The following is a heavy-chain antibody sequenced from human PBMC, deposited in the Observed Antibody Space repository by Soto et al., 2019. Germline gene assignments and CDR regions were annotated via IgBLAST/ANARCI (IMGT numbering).Heavy chain of an antibody. V-gene: IGHV3-48*01. CDR1: GFTFSSYS. D-gene: IGHD2-21*01. J-gene: IGHJ3*02. Sequence: GGSLRLSCAASGFTFSSYSMNWVRQAPGKGLEWVSYISSSSSTIYYADSVKGRFTISRDNAKNSLYLQMNSLRAEDTAVYYCARDKYCGGDCPRGMNAFDIWGQGTMVTVSS. CDR2: ISSSSSTI. CDR3: ARDKYCGGDCPRGMNAFDI.